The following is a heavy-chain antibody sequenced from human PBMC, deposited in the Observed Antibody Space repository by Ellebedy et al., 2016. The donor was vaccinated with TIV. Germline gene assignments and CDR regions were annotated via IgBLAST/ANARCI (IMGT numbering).Heavy chain of an antibody. J-gene: IGHJ3*02. CDR1: GFTFRSYS. Sequence: GGSLRLSCAASGFTFRSYSMTWVRQAPGKGLEWVSSISSSSSYIYYADSVKGRFTISRDNAKNSLYLQMNSLRAEDTAVYYCASWDYSGSYSLLDAFDIWGQGTMVTVSS. D-gene: IGHD1-26*01. V-gene: IGHV3-21*01. CDR2: ISSSSSYI. CDR3: ASWDYSGSYSLLDAFDI.